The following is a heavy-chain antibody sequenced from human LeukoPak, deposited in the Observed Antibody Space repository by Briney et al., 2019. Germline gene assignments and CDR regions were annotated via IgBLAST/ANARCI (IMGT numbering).Heavy chain of an antibody. Sequence: GASVNVSFKSSVYTFTSYGISWVRQAPGQGLEWMGWISAYNGNTNYAQKLQGRVTMTTDTSTSTAYMELRSLRSDDTAVYYCARSAGLASIAAAGNDYWGQGTLVTVSS. V-gene: IGHV1-18*01. CDR2: ISAYNGNT. CDR3: ARSAGLASIAAAGNDY. CDR1: VYTFTSYG. D-gene: IGHD6-13*01. J-gene: IGHJ4*02.